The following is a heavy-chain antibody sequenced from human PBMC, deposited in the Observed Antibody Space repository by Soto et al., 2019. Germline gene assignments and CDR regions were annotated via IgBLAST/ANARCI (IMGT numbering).Heavy chain of an antibody. D-gene: IGHD2-8*01. Sequence: SQTLSLTCAISGDSVSRNSAAWNWIRQSPSRGLEWLGRTYYRSKWYNDYAVSVKSRITINADTSKNQFSLQLNSVTPEDTAVYYCARVRLEALMVCTILPAYYSGMDVWGQGTTVTVSS. CDR3: ARVRLEALMVCTILPAYYSGMDV. CDR2: TYYRSKWYN. J-gene: IGHJ6*02. V-gene: IGHV6-1*01. CDR1: GDSVSRNSAA.